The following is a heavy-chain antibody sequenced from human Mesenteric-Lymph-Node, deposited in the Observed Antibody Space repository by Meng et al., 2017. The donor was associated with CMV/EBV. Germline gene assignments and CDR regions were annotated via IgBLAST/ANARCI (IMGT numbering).Heavy chain of an antibody. CDR1: GFTFSDYS. J-gene: IGHJ3*02. CDR2: ISSSSYSI. V-gene: IGHV3-21*05. Sequence: GESLKISCAASGFTFSDYSMNWVRQAPGKGLEWVSYISSSSYSIYYADSVKGRFTISRDNAKNSLYLQMNSLRADDTAVYYCARAPGGGYSAFDIWGQGTMVTVSS. D-gene: IGHD3-22*01. CDR3: ARAPGGGYSAFDI.